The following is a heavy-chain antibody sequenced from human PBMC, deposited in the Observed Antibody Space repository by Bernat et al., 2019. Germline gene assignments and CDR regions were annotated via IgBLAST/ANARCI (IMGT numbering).Heavy chain of an antibody. V-gene: IGHV3-11*05. J-gene: IGHJ6*03. Sequence: QVQLVESGGGLVKPGGSLRLSCAASGFTFSDYYMSWIRQAPVKGLDWVSYISSSSYTNYADSVKGRFTISRDNAKNSLYLQMNSLRAEDTAVYYCARGTSTSAPYMDVWGKGTTVTVSS. CDR3: ARGTSTSAPYMDV. CDR2: ISSSSYT. CDR1: GFTFSDYY.